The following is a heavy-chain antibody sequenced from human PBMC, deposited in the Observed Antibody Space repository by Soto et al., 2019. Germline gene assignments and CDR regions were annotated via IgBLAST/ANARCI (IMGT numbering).Heavy chain of an antibody. Sequence: ETLSLSCAASGFNFSSYAMSWVRQAPGKGLEWVSAISGSGGSTYYADSVRGRFTISRDNSKNTLYLQMNSLRAEDTAVYYCAKAITMLFDYWGQGTLVTVSS. CDR2: ISGSGGST. D-gene: IGHD3-10*02. V-gene: IGHV3-23*01. J-gene: IGHJ4*02. CDR3: AKAITMLFDY. CDR1: GFNFSSYA.